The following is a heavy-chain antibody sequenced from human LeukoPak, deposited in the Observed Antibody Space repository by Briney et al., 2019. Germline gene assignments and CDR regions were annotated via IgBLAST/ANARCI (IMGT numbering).Heavy chain of an antibody. Sequence: GGSLRLSCAASGFTFSSYGMHWVRQAPGKGLEWVAFIRYDGSNKYYADSVKGRFTISRDNSKNTLYLQMNSLRAEDTAVYYCARSRDNWNYGSYYYYMDVWGKGTTVTVSS. CDR2: IRYDGSNK. V-gene: IGHV3-30*02. D-gene: IGHD1-7*01. CDR3: ARSRDNWNYGSYYYYMDV. CDR1: GFTFSSYG. J-gene: IGHJ6*03.